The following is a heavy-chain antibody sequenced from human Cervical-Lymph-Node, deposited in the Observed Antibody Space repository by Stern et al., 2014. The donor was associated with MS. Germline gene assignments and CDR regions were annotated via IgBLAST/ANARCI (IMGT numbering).Heavy chain of an antibody. CDR3: TREHHGGNFAS. V-gene: IGHV1-69*01. Sequence: VQLVESGAEVKKPGSSVKVSCKASGDSFSTYSISWVRQAPGQGLEWMGAIVSICDKANYAQRIRGRVTITAAESTSTAYLDLSSLRSGDTAVYFCTREHHGGNFASWGQGTLVTVSS. CDR1: GDSFSTYS. CDR2: IVSICDKA. D-gene: IGHD4-23*01. J-gene: IGHJ4*02.